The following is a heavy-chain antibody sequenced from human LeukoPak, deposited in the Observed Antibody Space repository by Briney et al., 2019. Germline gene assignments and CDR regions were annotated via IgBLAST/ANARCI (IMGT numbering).Heavy chain of an antibody. Sequence: GGSLRLSCTASGLTFSTYWVHWVRQAPGQGLVWVSQIKFDGSLASYADSVKGRFTISRDNAKNTLYLQRNTLGTEDTAVYYCVTGHYDSRMYFDLWGRGTLVTVSS. CDR1: GLTFSTYW. D-gene: IGHD3-16*01. CDR3: VTGHYDSRMYFDL. V-gene: IGHV3-74*01. J-gene: IGHJ2*01. CDR2: IKFDGSLA.